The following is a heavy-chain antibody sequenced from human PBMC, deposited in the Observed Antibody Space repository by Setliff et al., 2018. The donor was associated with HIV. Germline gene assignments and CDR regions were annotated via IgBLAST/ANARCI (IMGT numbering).Heavy chain of an antibody. D-gene: IGHD3-3*01. Sequence: ASVKVSCKTSGYIFIRYYIFWVRQAPGQGLEWMGNINPHTGVTNYAEKFQGRVTMTRDTSINTIYMELSRLRSDDTAVYYCARDLRDGFEEWFSTLDDGMDVWGQGTTVTVSS. CDR2: INPHTGVT. CDR1: GYIFIRYY. J-gene: IGHJ6*02. V-gene: IGHV1-2*02. CDR3: ARDLRDGFEEWFSTLDDGMDV.